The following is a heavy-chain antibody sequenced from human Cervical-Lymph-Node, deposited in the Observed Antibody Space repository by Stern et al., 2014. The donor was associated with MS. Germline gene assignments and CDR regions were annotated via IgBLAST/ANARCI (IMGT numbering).Heavy chain of an antibody. Sequence: QVQLQESGPGLVKPSETLSLTCSVSGGSINSSNYYWGWIRQSPGKGLEWIGHIYYSGNTYYNPSLKNRVTISIDTSQNQFSLNRKSGTAADTAVYYCARRGVTMFGGSGWEPVGHWGQGTLVTVSS. CDR2: IYYSGNT. D-gene: IGHD3-10*02. V-gene: IGHV4-39*01. J-gene: IGHJ4*02. CDR3: ARRGVTMFGGSGWEPVGH. CDR1: GGSINSSNYY.